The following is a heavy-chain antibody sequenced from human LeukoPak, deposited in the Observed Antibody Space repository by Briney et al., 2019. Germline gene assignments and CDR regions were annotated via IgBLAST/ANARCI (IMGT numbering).Heavy chain of an antibody. Sequence: GGSLRLSCAASGFTFSSYSMNWVRQAPGKGLEWISYISSSGSTINYADSVKGRFTISRDSAKNSLYLQMNSLRAEDTAVYYCARGGVVRYCSSTSCQQFDYWGQGTLVTVSS. CDR1: GFTFSSYS. J-gene: IGHJ4*02. V-gene: IGHV3-48*01. CDR2: ISSSGSTI. D-gene: IGHD2-2*01. CDR3: ARGGVVRYCSSTSCQQFDY.